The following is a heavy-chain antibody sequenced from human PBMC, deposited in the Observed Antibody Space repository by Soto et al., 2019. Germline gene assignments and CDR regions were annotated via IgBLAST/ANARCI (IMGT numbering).Heavy chain of an antibody. Sequence: QVQLQESGPGLVKTSETLSLTCTVSGGSVRTGNYYWSWIRQPPGKGLEWIGYIYYSGTTSYNSSLKSRVTISVDTSKNQFSLKMSSVTAADTAVYYCARDGPYSYGDPQPGNGVDNWGQGTLVSVSS. D-gene: IGHD5-18*01. J-gene: IGHJ4*02. CDR2: IYYSGTT. CDR1: GGSVRTGNYY. CDR3: ARDGPYSYGDPQPGNGVDN. V-gene: IGHV4-61*01.